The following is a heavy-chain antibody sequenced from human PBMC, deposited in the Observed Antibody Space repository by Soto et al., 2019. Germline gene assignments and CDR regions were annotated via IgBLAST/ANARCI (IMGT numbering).Heavy chain of an antibody. CDR1: GFTLTNYA. J-gene: IGHJ3*01. CDR3: EGSWT. V-gene: IGHV3-23*01. Sequence: EVQLLVAGGGSVQPGGSLRLSCEVSGFTLTNYAMSWVRQAPGKGLEWVSQISASGDRTYYADSVKGRFTISKDSSKNTLFLQMNSLRGEDSAVYYCEGSWTWGQGTMVTVSS. D-gene: IGHD5-12*01. CDR2: ISASGDRT.